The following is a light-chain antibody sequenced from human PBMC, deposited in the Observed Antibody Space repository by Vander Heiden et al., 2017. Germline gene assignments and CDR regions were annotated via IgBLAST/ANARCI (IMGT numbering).Light chain of an antibody. V-gene: IGLV3-9*01. J-gene: IGLJ2*01. CDR1: NIGSKY. Sequence: SYELTQTLSVSVALGKTARHTWGGNNIGSKYVHWYQQKPGQARVLVIYRDSNRPSGIPERFAGSNSVNTATLTISRAQAGDDADYYCQVWDSSTGVFGGGTKLTVL. CDR3: QVWDSSTGV. CDR2: RDS.